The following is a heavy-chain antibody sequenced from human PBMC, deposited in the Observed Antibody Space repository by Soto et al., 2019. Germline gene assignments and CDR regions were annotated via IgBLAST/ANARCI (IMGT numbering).Heavy chain of an antibody. CDR1: GFTFTSFS. CDR3: AREWSTSGDLDY. CDR2: ISYDGSIE. D-gene: IGHD3-10*01. V-gene: IGHV3-30-3*01. Sequence: QVQLVESGGGVVQPGRSLKLSCAASGFTFTSFSMQWVRQAPGKGLEWVAVISYDGSIEYYADSVKGRFTISRDNSKNTLYLQMYSLRTVDTAVHFCAREWSTSGDLDYWGQGTLVTVSS. J-gene: IGHJ4*02.